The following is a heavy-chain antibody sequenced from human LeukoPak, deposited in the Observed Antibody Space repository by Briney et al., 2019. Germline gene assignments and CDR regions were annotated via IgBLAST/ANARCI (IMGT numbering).Heavy chain of an antibody. J-gene: IGHJ4*02. Sequence: PGRSMRLSCAASGLTVSSNYMSWVRQAPGKGLEWVSVIYSGGSTYYADSVKGRFTISRDNSKNTLYLQMYSLRAEDTAVYYCARGSGSYPSHYFDYWGQGTLVTVSS. CDR3: ARGSGSYPSHYFDY. CDR1: GLTVSSNY. CDR2: IYSGGST. D-gene: IGHD1-14*01. V-gene: IGHV3-53*01.